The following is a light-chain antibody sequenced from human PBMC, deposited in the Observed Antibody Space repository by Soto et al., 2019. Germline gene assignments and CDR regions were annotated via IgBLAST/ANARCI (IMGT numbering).Light chain of an antibody. J-gene: IGKJ1*01. CDR1: QGVSRTY. Sequence: EIVLTQSPGTLSLSPGERATLSCRASQGVSRTYLGWYQQKPGQAPRLLIYGAFNRATGIPDRFSGSGSGTDFTLTISRLEPEDFAVYYCQQYDSSSWTFGQGTKVEIK. CDR2: GAF. V-gene: IGKV3-20*01. CDR3: QQYDSSSWT.